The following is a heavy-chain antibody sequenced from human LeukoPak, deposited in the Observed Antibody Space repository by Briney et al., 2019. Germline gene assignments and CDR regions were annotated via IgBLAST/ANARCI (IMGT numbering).Heavy chain of an antibody. Sequence: QPGRSLRLSCAASGFTFSSNGMHWVRQAPGKGLEWVGVISYDGSNKYYADSVKGRFTISRDNSKNTLYLQMNSLRAEDTAVYYCAKEMGAANYFEYWGQGTLVTVSS. CDR3: AKEMGAANYFEY. D-gene: IGHD1-26*01. J-gene: IGHJ4*02. CDR1: GFTFSSNG. CDR2: ISYDGSNK. V-gene: IGHV3-30*18.